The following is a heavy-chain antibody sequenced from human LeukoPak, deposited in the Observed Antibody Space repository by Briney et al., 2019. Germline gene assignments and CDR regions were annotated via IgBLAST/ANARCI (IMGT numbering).Heavy chain of an antibody. J-gene: IGHJ4*02. CDR2: ISSSGSTI. Sequence: PGGSLRLSCAASGFTFSSYEMNWVRQAPGKGLEWVSYISSSGSTINYADSVKGRFTISRDNAKNSLYLQMNSLRVEDMAVYYCAKDVYLGAFDWWGQGTLVTVSS. D-gene: IGHD7-27*01. CDR3: AKDVYLGAFDW. V-gene: IGHV3-48*03. CDR1: GFTFSSYE.